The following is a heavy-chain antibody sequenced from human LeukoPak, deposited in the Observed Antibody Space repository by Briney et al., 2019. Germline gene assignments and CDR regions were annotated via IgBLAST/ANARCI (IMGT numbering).Heavy chain of an antibody. Sequence: GGSLRLSCAASGFTFDDYAMHWVRQAPGKGLEWVSGISWNSGSIGYADSVKGRFTISRDNAKNSLYLQMNSLRTEDTALYYCAKEVTGSSSWYNWFDPWGQGTLVTVSS. D-gene: IGHD6-13*01. CDR3: AKEVTGSSSWYNWFDP. J-gene: IGHJ5*01. CDR1: GFTFDDYA. V-gene: IGHV3-9*01. CDR2: ISWNSGSI.